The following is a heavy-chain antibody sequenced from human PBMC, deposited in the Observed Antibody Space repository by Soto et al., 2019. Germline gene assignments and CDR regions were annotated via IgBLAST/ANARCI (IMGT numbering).Heavy chain of an antibody. CDR1: GYSFTSYW. J-gene: IGHJ3*02. CDR2: IYPGDSDT. Sequence: PGESLKISCKGSGYSFTSYWIGWVRQMPGKGLEWMGIIYPGDSDTRYSPSFQGQVTISADKSISTAYLQWSSLKASDTAMYYCARLAGIVLMVYAISPNDAFDIWGQGTMVTVSS. V-gene: IGHV5-51*01. CDR3: ARLAGIVLMVYAISPNDAFDI. D-gene: IGHD2-8*01.